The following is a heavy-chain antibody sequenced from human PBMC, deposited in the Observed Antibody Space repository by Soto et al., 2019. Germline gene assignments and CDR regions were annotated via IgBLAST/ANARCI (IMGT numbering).Heavy chain of an antibody. Sequence: QVQLQESGPGLVKPSGTLSLTCAVSSGSISSSNWWSWVRQPPGKGLEWIGEIYHSGSTNYNPSRKSRVTISLDKSKNQFSLKLSSVTAADRAVYYCARIRGGIGGSSRTYYMDVWGKGTTVTVSS. CDR2: IYHSGST. CDR1: SGSISSSNW. D-gene: IGHD3-16*01. CDR3: ARIRGGIGGSSRTYYMDV. J-gene: IGHJ6*03. V-gene: IGHV4-4*02.